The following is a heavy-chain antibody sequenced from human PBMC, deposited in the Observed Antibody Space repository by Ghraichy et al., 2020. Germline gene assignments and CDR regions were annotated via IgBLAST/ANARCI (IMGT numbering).Heavy chain of an antibody. D-gene: IGHD2-2*02. CDR3: AKGGSTSCYTVWDY. J-gene: IGHJ4*02. CDR1: GFTFSSYA. V-gene: IGHV3-23*01. CDR2: ISGSGDST. Sequence: GGSLRLSCTASGFTFSSYAMSCVRQAPGKGLEWVSSISGSGDSTYFADSVKGRFTISRDNSKNTLHLQMNSLRAEDTAVYYCAKGGSTSCYTVWDYWGQGTLVTVSS.